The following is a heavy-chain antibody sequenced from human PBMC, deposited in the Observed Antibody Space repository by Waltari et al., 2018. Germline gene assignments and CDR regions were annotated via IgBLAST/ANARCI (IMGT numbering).Heavy chain of an antibody. Sequence: QVQLVQSGAEVKKPGSSVKVSCKASGGTVSSYAISWVRQAPGQGLEWMGGIIPIFGTANYAQKFQGRVTITADESTSTAYMELSSLRSEDTAVYYCAREDLAYCGGDCHSGDYWGQGTLVTVSS. CDR3: AREDLAYCGGDCHSGDY. CDR2: IIPIFGTA. J-gene: IGHJ4*02. D-gene: IGHD2-21*01. CDR1: GGTVSSYA. V-gene: IGHV1-69*13.